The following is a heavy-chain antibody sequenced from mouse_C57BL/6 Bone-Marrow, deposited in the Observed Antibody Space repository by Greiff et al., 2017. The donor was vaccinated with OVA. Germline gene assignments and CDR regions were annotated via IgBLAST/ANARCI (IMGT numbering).Heavy chain of an antibody. V-gene: IGHV2-2*01. Sequence: QVQLKQSGPGLVQPSQSLYITCTVSGFSLTSYGVHWVRQSPGKGLEWLGVIWSGGSTDYNAAFISRLSISKDNSKSQVFFKMNSLQADDTAIYYCARGRLRRDYYAMDYWGQGTSVTVSS. D-gene: IGHD2-4*01. J-gene: IGHJ4*01. CDR1: GFSLTSYG. CDR3: ARGRLRRDYYAMDY. CDR2: IWSGGST.